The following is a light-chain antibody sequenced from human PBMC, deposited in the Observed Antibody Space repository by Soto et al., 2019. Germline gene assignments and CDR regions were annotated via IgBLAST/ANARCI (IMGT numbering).Light chain of an antibody. Sequence: EIVLTQSPGTLSLSPGERATLSCRASQTISSSYLAWYQQKPGQAPRLLIYGASSRATGIPDRFSGSGSGTDFTLTFSRLEHEDFAVYYCQQYGSSPKTFGQGTKVEIK. V-gene: IGKV3-20*01. CDR1: QTISSSY. CDR2: GAS. CDR3: QQYGSSPKT. J-gene: IGKJ1*01.